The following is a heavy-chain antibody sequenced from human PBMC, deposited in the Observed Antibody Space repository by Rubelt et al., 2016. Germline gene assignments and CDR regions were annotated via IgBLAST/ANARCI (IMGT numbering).Heavy chain of an antibody. CDR1: GFTFSSYA. J-gene: IGHJ3*02. CDR2: ISGSGGST. D-gene: IGHD3-9*01. Sequence: EVQLLESGGGLVQPGGSLRLSCAASGFTFSSYAMSWVRQAPGKGLEWGSAISGSGGSTYYADSVKGRVTIGRDNAKNTLYLQMNSLRAEDTAVYYCAKDLGILTDAFDIWGQGTMVTVSS. V-gene: IGHV3-23*01. CDR3: AKDLGILTDAFDI.